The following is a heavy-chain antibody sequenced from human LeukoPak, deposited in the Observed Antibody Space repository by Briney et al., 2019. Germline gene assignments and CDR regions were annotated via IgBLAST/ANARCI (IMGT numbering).Heavy chain of an antibody. CDR2: ISSSSSYI. J-gene: IGHJ6*04. Sequence: LGGSLRLSCAASGFTFSSYSMNWVRQAPGKGLEWVSSISSSSSYIYYADSVKGRFTISRDNAKSSLYLQMNSLRAEDTAVYYCARDREMVAATSYYYYYYGMDVWGKGTTVTVSS. CDR3: ARDREMVAATSYYYYYYGMDV. V-gene: IGHV3-21*01. CDR1: GFTFSSYS. D-gene: IGHD2-15*01.